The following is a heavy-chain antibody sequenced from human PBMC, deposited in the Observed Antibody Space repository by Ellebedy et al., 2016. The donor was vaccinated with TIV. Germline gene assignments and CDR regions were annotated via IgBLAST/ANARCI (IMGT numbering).Heavy chain of an antibody. D-gene: IGHD4-17*01. J-gene: IGHJ6*02. CDR2: IYYSGST. CDR3: ARDGDYVRYGMDV. CDR1: GGSVSSGSYY. V-gene: IGHV4-61*01. Sequence: SETLSLXXTVSGGSVSSGSYYWSWIRQPPGKGLEWIGYIYYSGSTNYNPSLKSRVTISVDTSKNQFSLKLSSVTAADTAVYYCARDGDYVRYGMDVWGQGTTVTVSS.